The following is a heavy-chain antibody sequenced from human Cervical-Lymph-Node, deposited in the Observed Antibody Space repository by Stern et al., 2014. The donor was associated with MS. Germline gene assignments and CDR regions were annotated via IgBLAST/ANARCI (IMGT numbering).Heavy chain of an antibody. V-gene: IGHV1-18*01. CDR1: GYTFTDYD. J-gene: IGHJ4*02. CDR2: ISAYNDDI. D-gene: IGHD5-18*01. Sequence: QVQLVQSGAEVTQPGASVRVSCKASGYTFTDYDISWVRQAPGQGLEWMGRISAYNDDIKYARRLQGRVTMTADTSTNTAYMELRSLRSDDTAIYFCARGIQFWPYYFDYWGQGTLLTVSS. CDR3: ARGIQFWPYYFDY.